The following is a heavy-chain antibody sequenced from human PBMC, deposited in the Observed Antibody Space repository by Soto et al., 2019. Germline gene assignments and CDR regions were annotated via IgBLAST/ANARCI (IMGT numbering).Heavy chain of an antibody. D-gene: IGHD5-18*01. CDR1: GFTFSSYG. Sequence: SLRLSCAASGFTFSSYGMHWVRQAPGKGLEWVAVIWYDGSNKYYADSVKGRFTISRDNSKNTLYLQMNSLRAEDTAVYYCARDMIQLWLRVGYYYYYGMDVWGQGTTVTVSS. J-gene: IGHJ6*02. CDR3: ARDMIQLWLRVGYYYYYGMDV. V-gene: IGHV3-33*01. CDR2: IWYDGSNK.